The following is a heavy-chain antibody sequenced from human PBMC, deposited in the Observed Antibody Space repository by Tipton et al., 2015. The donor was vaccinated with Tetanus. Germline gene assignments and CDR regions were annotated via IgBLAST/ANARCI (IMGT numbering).Heavy chain of an antibody. V-gene: IGHV3-7*01. CDR3: ANGGWYPSI. CDR1: GFTFSNSW. J-gene: IGHJ4*02. Sequence: SLRLSCAASGFTFSNSWMSWVRQAPGKGLEWVAYIKEDGSEKYYVDSVKGRFTISRDNAKNSLYLQMNSLRAEDSAVYYCANGGWYPSICGQGTPVTVSP. D-gene: IGHD6-19*01. CDR2: IKEDGSEK.